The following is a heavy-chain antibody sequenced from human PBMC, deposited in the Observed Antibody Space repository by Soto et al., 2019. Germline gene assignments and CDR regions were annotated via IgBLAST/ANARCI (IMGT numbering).Heavy chain of an antibody. CDR2: IASRSNYI. V-gene: IGHV3-21*01. Sequence: GGSLRLSCVASGFTFSDYNMNWLRQTPGKGLEWVSSIASRSNYIYYAYSLKGRFTVSRDNARNSLYLQVDNLRAEDTAVYYCARNRRIAVEMDVWGQGTTVTVSS. D-gene: IGHD2-21*01. CDR1: GFTFSDYN. CDR3: ARNRRIAVEMDV. J-gene: IGHJ6*02.